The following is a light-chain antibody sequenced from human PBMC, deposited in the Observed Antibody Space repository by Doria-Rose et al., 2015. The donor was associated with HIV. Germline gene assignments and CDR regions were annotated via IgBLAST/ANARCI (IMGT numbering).Light chain of an antibody. Sequence: EIVMTQSPANLSVSPGERATLSCRASQGIGSDLAWYQQKPGHATRLLIYRASIRATGIPPRFTGGGSGTQFTLTISSLQSEDFAVYFCQQYSQWPPFTFGQGTKLEVK. CDR2: RAS. V-gene: IGKV3-15*01. CDR1: QGIGSD. J-gene: IGKJ2*01. CDR3: QQYSQWPPFT.